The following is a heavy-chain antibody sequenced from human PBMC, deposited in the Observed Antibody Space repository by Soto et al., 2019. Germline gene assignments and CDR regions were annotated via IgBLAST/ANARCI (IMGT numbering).Heavy chain of an antibody. Sequence: EVQLVESGGGLVQPGGSLKLSCAASGFTFSGSAMHWVRQASGKGLEWVGRIRSKANSYATAYAASVKGRFTISRDDSKNTAYLQMNSLKTEDTAVYYCTRHVLNLELLYWGQGTLVTVSS. V-gene: IGHV3-73*02. CDR1: GFTFSGSA. J-gene: IGHJ4*02. CDR2: IRSKANSYAT. CDR3: TRHVLNLELLY. D-gene: IGHD1-7*01.